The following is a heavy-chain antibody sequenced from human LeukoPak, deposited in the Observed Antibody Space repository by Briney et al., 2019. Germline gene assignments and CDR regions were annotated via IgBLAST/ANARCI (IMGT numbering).Heavy chain of an antibody. CDR3: ARNDAFDI. CDR2: IWYDGSNK. Sequence: GRSLRLSCAASGFTFSSYGMHWVRQAPGKGLEWVAVIWYDGSNKYYADSVKGRFTISRDNAKNSLYLQMNSLRAEDTAVYYCARNDAFDIWGQGTMVTVSS. J-gene: IGHJ3*02. CDR1: GFTFSSYG. V-gene: IGHV3-33*03. D-gene: IGHD1-1*01.